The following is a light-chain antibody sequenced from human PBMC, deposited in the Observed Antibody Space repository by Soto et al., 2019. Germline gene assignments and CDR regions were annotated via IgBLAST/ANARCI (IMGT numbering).Light chain of an antibody. CDR2: GAS. CDR1: QIVSSN. J-gene: IGKJ4*01. Sequence: ERVMTQSPATLSVSPWERVTLSCPASQIVSSNLAWYQQNPRQAPRLLIYGASTSATGIPARFSGSGSGTEFTLTISSLQPEDFATYYCLQDYKYPLTFGGGTKVDIK. CDR3: LQDYKYPLT. V-gene: IGKV3-15*01.